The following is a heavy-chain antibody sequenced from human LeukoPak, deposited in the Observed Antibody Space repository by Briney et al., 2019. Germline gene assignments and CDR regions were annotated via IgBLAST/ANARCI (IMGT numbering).Heavy chain of an antibody. D-gene: IGHD3-3*01. CDR2: ISGSGGST. V-gene: IGHV3-23*01. CDR1: GFTFSNYA. Sequence: GSLRLSCAASGFTFSNYAMTWVRQAPGKGPEWLATISGSGGSTYSAHSVEGRFTISRDNSKNTLYLQMDSLRAEDTAVYYCARDRAWNYFDYWGQGTLVTVSS. J-gene: IGHJ4*02. CDR3: ARDRAWNYFDY.